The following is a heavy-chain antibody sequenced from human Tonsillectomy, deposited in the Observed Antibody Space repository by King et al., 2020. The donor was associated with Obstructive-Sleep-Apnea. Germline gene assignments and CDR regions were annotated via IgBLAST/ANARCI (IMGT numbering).Heavy chain of an antibody. CDR2: IYTSGST. CDR1: GGSISSYY. CDR3: ARVGETTYYYYGMDV. Sequence: VQLQESGPGLEKSSETLSLTCTVSGGSISSYYWSWIRQPAGKGLEWIGRIYTSGSTNYNPSLKSRVTMSVDTSKNQFSLKLSSVTAADTAVYYCARVGETTYYYYGMDVWGQGTTVTVSS. D-gene: IGHD1-26*01. V-gene: IGHV4-4*07. J-gene: IGHJ6*02.